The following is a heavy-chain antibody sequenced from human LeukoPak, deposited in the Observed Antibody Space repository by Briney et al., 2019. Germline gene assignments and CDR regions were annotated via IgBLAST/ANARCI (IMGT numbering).Heavy chain of an antibody. J-gene: IGHJ4*02. CDR3: ARSQNYYGSGDY. CDR1: GGSISSGGYS. Sequence: SQTLSLTCAVSGGSISSGGYSWSWLRQPPGKALEWIGYIYYSGSTYYNPSLEGRVTISVDTSKNQFSVKLRSVTAADTAVYYCARSQNYYGSGDYWSQGTLVTVSS. CDR2: IYYSGST. V-gene: IGHV4-30-4*07. D-gene: IGHD3-10*01.